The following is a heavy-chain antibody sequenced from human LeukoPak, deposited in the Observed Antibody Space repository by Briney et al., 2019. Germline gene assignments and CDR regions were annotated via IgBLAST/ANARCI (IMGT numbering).Heavy chain of an antibody. CDR2: INHSGST. D-gene: IGHD6-13*01. V-gene: IGHV4-34*01. J-gene: IGHJ6*03. CDR3: ARVHSGYSSSWYLDYYYYYYMDV. Sequence: SETLSLTCAVYGGSFSGYYWSWIRQPPGKGLEWIGEINHSGSTNYNPSLKSRVTISVDTSKNQFSLKLSSVTAADTAVYYCARVHSGYSSSWYLDYYYYYYMDVWGKGTTVTVSS. CDR1: GGSFSGYY.